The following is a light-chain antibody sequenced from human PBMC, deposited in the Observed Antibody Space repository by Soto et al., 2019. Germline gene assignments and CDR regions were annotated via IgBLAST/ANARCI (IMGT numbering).Light chain of an antibody. CDR1: QSIDIY. Sequence: DIQLTQSPSSLSASVGDRITISCRASQSIDIYLTWYQQRPGKAPKLLIYSASTLQSGVPSRFSGNGSGTDFTLTIRGLQPEDFATYYCQQSSSPFFTFGGGTKVEIK. V-gene: IGKV1-39*01. CDR2: SAS. CDR3: QQSSSPFFT. J-gene: IGKJ4*01.